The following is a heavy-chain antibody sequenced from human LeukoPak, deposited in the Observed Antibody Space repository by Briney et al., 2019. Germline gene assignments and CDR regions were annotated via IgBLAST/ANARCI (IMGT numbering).Heavy chain of an antibody. Sequence: SQTLSLTCTVSGGSISSGGYYWSWIRQHPGKGLEWIGYIYYSGSTYYNPSLKSRVTISVDTSKNQFSLKLSSVTAADTAVYYCALVLVAAPGMTTVTTDYWGQGTLVTVSS. CDR2: IYYSGST. D-gene: IGHD4-17*01. CDR3: ALVLVAAPGMTTVTTDY. J-gene: IGHJ4*02. V-gene: IGHV4-31*03. CDR1: GGSISSGGYY.